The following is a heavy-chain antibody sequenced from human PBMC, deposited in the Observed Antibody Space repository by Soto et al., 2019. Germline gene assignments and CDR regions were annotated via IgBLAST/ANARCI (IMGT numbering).Heavy chain of an antibody. V-gene: IGHV3-30*18. Sequence: AGGSLRLSCAASGFTFSTFGMHWVRQAPGKGLEWVAVISNDGSYKYYADSVKGRFTISRDNSKNTLYLQMSSLRPEDTAVYSCANLNEGGVSGSYEDDAFDIWGQGTMVTVSS. D-gene: IGHD3-16*01. J-gene: IGHJ3*02. CDR2: ISNDGSYK. CDR3: ANLNEGGVSGSYEDDAFDI. CDR1: GFTFSTFG.